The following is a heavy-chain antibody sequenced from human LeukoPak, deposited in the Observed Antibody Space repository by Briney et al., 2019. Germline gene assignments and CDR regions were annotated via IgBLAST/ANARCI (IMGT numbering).Heavy chain of an antibody. CDR1: GDSISTYY. J-gene: IGHJ2*01. V-gene: IGHV4-59*01. Sequence: PSETLSLTCTVSGDSISTYYWSWIRQPPGKGLEWIGYIYFTGNTNYNPSLKSRVTISADMSKNQFSLKLSSVTAADTAVYYCARDSSGYGSSWYFDLWGRGTLVTVSS. D-gene: IGHD6-19*01. CDR3: ARDSSGYGSSWYFDL. CDR2: IYFTGNT.